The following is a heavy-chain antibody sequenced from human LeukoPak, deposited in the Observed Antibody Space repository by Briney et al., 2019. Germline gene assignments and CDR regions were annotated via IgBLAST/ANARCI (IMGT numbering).Heavy chain of an antibody. Sequence: GGSLRLSCAASGFTFSDHFMDWVRQVPGKGLEWVGRIRKRPNSYTTEYAASVQGRFAISRDDSKNSLYLQMNSLKTEDTAVYYCARVSTTVAGSDYLDYWGQGTQVTISS. CDR1: GFTFSDHF. CDR3: ARVSTTVAGSDYLDY. V-gene: IGHV3-72*01. CDR2: IRKRPNSYTT. D-gene: IGHD6-19*01. J-gene: IGHJ4*02.